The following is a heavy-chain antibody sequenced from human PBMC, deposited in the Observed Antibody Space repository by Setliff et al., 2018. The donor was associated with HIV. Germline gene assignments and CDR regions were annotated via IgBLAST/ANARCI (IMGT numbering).Heavy chain of an antibody. J-gene: IGHJ6*03. D-gene: IGHD1-26*01. CDR1: GGSISSYY. CDR2: IYYSGST. Sequence: KTSETLSLTCTVSGGSISSYYWSWIRQPPGKGLEWIGYIYYSGSTNYNPSLKSRVTITVDTSKNQFSLKLSSVTAADTAVYYCARVGGSYSDYYYYYYMDVWGKGTTVTVSS. V-gene: IGHV4-59*01. CDR3: ARVGGSYSDYYYYYYMDV.